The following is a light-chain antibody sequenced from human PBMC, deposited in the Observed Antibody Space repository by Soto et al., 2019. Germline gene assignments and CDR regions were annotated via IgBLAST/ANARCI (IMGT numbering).Light chain of an antibody. CDR1: QNIMKS. CDR3: QQNFIKPWT. CDR2: SAS. V-gene: IGKV1-39*01. Sequence: DIQMTQSPSSLSASVGDKITITCRASQNIMKSLNWYRQKPGNPPDLLITSASTLQSGVPSRFSGSASGTDFTLTIITLQREDFATYFCQQNFIKPWTFGQGTKVDIK. J-gene: IGKJ1*01.